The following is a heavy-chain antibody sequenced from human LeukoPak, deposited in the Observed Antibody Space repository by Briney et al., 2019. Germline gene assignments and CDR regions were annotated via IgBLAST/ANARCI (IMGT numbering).Heavy chain of an antibody. CDR3: ATSIAAADAFDI. J-gene: IGHJ3*02. Sequence: PSETLSLTCTVSGGSISSGGYYWSWIRQHPGKGLEWIGYIYYSGSTYYNPSLKSRVTISVDTSKNQFSLKLSSVTAADTAVYYCATSIAAADAFDIWGQGTKVTVSS. D-gene: IGHD6-13*01. V-gene: IGHV4-31*03. CDR1: GGSISSGGYY. CDR2: IYYSGST.